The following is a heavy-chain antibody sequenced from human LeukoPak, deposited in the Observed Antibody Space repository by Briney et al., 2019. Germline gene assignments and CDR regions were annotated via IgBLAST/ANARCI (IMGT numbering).Heavy chain of an antibody. D-gene: IGHD6-6*01. Sequence: SVKVSCKASGGTFSSYAISWVRQAPGQGLEWMGRIIPIFGTANYPQKFQGRVTITTDESTSTAYMELSSLRSEDTAVYYCARGDTGSSWPIYYYYYMDVWGKGTTVTVSS. CDR1: GGTFSSYA. J-gene: IGHJ6*03. CDR3: ARGDTGSSWPIYYYYYMDV. V-gene: IGHV1-69*05. CDR2: IIPIFGTA.